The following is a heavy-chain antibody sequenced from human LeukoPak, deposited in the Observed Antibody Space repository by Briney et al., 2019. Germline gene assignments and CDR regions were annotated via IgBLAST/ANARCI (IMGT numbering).Heavy chain of an antibody. CDR1: GYTFTSYF. CDR3: ARGRWVSSGWNYYFDD. V-gene: IGHV1-46*01. D-gene: IGHD6-19*01. Sequence: ASVKFSSNASGYTFTSYFMHRVRQAPGQGLEWMGLINPGGGGTSYAQKFQGRVTMTRDTSTSTVYMELSSLRSEDSAVYYCARGRWVSSGWNYYFDDWGEGWLVTVSS. J-gene: IGHJ4*02. CDR2: INPGGGGT.